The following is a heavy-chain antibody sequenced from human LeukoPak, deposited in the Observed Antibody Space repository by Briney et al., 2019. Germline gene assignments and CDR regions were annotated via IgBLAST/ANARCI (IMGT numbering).Heavy chain of an antibody. V-gene: IGHV4-59*01. Sequence: SETLSLTCAVSGGSISSYYWSWIRQPPGKGLEWIGYIYYNGNTNYNPSLKSRVTISVDTSKSQFSLNLSSVTAADTAVYYCARGIYSGYDRSFDCWGQGTLVTVSS. CDR3: ARGIYSGYDRSFDC. CDR1: GGSISSYY. J-gene: IGHJ4*02. D-gene: IGHD5-12*01. CDR2: IYYNGNT.